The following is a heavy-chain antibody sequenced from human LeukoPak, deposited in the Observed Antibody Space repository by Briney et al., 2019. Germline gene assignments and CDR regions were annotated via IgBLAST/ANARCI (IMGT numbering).Heavy chain of an antibody. CDR1: GFTFSSYA. J-gene: IGHJ6*02. V-gene: IGHV3-30*04. CDR3: AKDSSPTYYYGSGSYMLYYYYGMDV. D-gene: IGHD3-10*01. Sequence: PGGSLRLSCAASGFTFSSYAMHWVRQAPGKGLEWVAVISYDGSNKYYADSVKGRFTISRDNSKNTLYLQMNSLRAEDTAVYYCAKDSSPTYYYGSGSYMLYYYYGMDVWGQGTTVTVSS. CDR2: ISYDGSNK.